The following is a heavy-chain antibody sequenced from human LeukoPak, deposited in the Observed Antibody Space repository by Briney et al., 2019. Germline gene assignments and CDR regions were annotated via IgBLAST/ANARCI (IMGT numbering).Heavy chain of an antibody. Sequence: GGSLRLSCAASGFTFSSYNMNWVRQAPGEGPEWLSFISTDSKYIYYADSLKGRFTVSRDNTKDVVYLEMHSLKAEDTAVYFCARAAAAADIPYYLDFWGQGTLVTVSS. CDR2: ISTDSKYI. D-gene: IGHD2-2*01. CDR1: GFTFSSYN. CDR3: ARAAAAADIPYYLDF. V-gene: IGHV3-21*06. J-gene: IGHJ4*02.